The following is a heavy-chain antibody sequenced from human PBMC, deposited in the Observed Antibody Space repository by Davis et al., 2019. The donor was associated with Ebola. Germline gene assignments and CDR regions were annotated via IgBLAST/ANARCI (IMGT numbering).Heavy chain of an antibody. Sequence: SETLSLTCAVYGGSFSGYYWSWIRQPPGKGLEWIGEINHSGSTNYNPSLKSRVTISVDTSKNQFSLKLSSVTAADTAVYYCARVSWNYGRIDWGQGTLVTVSS. V-gene: IGHV4-34*01. D-gene: IGHD1-7*01. J-gene: IGHJ4*02. CDR1: GGSFSGYY. CDR2: INHSGST. CDR3: ARVSWNYGRID.